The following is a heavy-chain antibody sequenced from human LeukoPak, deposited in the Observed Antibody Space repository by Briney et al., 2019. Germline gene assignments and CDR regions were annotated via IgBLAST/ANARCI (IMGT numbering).Heavy chain of an antibody. CDR1: GFTFSSYW. Sequence: GGSLSLSCAASGFTFSSYWMHRVRQAPGKGLVWVSRIKSDGSTNYADSVKGRFTISRDNAKNTVPLQMNSLRAEDTGVYYCARAPSEIGGYYPEYFRHWGQGTLVTVSS. CDR3: ARAPSEIGGYYPEYFRH. V-gene: IGHV3-74*01. D-gene: IGHD3-22*01. J-gene: IGHJ1*01. CDR2: IKSDGST.